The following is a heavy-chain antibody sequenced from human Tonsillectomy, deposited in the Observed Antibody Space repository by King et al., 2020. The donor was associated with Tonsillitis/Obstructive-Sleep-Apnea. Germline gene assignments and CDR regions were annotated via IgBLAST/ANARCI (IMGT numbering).Heavy chain of an antibody. Sequence: QLQESGPGLVKPSETLSLTCTVSAGSIWSDYWSWCRQPPGKGLDWIGYISYLGYTRYNPSLNSRVTISVDKSMNQYSLKLSSVTAADTAVYYCASHNPHDTWNYDFWGQGTLVTVSS. J-gene: IGHJ4*02. CDR2: ISYLGYT. D-gene: IGHD1-7*01. CDR3: ASHNPHDTWNYDF. V-gene: IGHV4-59*08. CDR1: AGSIWSDY.